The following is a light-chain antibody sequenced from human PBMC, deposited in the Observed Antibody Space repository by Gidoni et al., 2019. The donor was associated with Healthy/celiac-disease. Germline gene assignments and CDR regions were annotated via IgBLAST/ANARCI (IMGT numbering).Light chain of an antibody. CDR3: QQYYSTPYT. J-gene: IGKJ2*01. Sequence: DIVMTQYPDSLAVSLGERATINCKSSKSVFYSSNYKNNVAWYQQKPRQPPKLLIYWAYTRESGVHDRFSGSGAGAYFTLTISSLQAGDVAVYYCQQYYSTPYTFGQXTKLEIK. V-gene: IGKV4-1*01. CDR1: KSVFYSSNYKNN. CDR2: WAY.